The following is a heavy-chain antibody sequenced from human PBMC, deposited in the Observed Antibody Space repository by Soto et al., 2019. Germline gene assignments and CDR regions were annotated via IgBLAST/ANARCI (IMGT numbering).Heavy chain of an antibody. D-gene: IGHD6-13*01. CDR3: AKDFSPLVAAAADAFDI. J-gene: IGHJ3*02. Sequence: GGSLRLSCAASGFTFSSYAMSWVRQAPGKGLEWVSAISGSGGSTYYADSVKGRFTISRDNSKNTLYLQMNSLRAEDTAVYYCAKDFSPLVAAAADAFDIWGQGTMVTVSS. CDR2: ISGSGGST. V-gene: IGHV3-23*01. CDR1: GFTFSSYA.